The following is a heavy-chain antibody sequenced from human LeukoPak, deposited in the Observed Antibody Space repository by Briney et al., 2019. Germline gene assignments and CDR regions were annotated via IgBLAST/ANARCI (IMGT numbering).Heavy chain of an antibody. J-gene: IGHJ3*02. Sequence: ASVKVSCKASGYTFTSYGINWVRQATGQGLEWMGWMNPNSGNTGYAQKFQGRVTMTRNTSISTAYMELSSLRSEDTAVYYCARVSSWYDRDAFDIWGQGTMVTVSS. CDR3: ARVSSWYDRDAFDI. D-gene: IGHD6-13*01. V-gene: IGHV1-8*02. CDR1: GYTFTSYG. CDR2: MNPNSGNT.